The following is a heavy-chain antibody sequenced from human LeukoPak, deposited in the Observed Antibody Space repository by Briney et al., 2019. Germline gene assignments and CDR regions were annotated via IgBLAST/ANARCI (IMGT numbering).Heavy chain of an antibody. J-gene: IGHJ4*02. D-gene: IGHD1-26*01. CDR1: GFTLSSYG. Sequence: GGSLRLSCAASGFTLSSYGMHWVRQAPGKGLEWVAVISYDGSNKYYADSVKGRFTISRDNSKNTLYLQMNSLRAEDTAVYYCAKDQSGAIVGATAFDYWGQGTLVTVSS. V-gene: IGHV3-30*18. CDR3: AKDQSGAIVGATAFDY. CDR2: ISYDGSNK.